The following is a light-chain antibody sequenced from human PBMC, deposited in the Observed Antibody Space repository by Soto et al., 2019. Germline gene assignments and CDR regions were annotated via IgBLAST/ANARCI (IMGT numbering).Light chain of an antibody. CDR3: QQYNDWPPWT. CDR2: GAS. CDR1: QSVSSN. Sequence: EIVMTQSPATLSVSPGERATLSCRASQSVSSNLAWYQQKPGQAPRLLIYGASTRATGIPARFSGRGSGTDFTLTISSLQSEHFAVCYCQQYNDWPPWTFGQGAKVEIK. J-gene: IGKJ1*01. V-gene: IGKV3-15*01.